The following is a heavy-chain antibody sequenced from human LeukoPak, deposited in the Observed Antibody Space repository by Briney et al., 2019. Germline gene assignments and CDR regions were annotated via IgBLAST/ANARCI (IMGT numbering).Heavy chain of an antibody. CDR1: GGSFSPDY. D-gene: IGHD2-2*01. CDR2: IHYSGST. Sequence: SETLSLTCTVSGGSFSPDYWAWIRQTPRKGLEWIGYIHYSGSTNYNPSLQSRVTISRDASRKQFSLSLTSVTAADTAVYYCARGVVPATSHLPLLDTWGQGTLVIVSS. CDR3: ARGVVPATSHLPLLDT. V-gene: IGHV4-59*01. J-gene: IGHJ5*02.